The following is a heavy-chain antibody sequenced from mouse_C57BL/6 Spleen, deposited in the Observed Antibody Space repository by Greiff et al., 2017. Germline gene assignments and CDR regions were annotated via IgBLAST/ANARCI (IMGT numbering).Heavy chain of an antibody. D-gene: IGHD1-1*01. V-gene: IGHV10-1*01. CDR3: VRQTHGSDAMDY. Sequence: EVKLVESGGGLVQPKGSLKLSCAASGFSFNTYAMNWVRQAPGKGLEWVARIRSKSNNYATYYADSVKDRFTISRDDSESMLYLQMNNLKTEDTAMYYCVRQTHGSDAMDYWGQGTSVTVSS. J-gene: IGHJ4*01. CDR2: IRSKSNNYAT. CDR1: GFSFNTYA.